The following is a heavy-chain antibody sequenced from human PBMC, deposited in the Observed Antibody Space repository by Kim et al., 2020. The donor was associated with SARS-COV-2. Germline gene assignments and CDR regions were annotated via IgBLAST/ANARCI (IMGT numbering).Heavy chain of an antibody. V-gene: IGHV1-8*01. J-gene: IGHJ6*02. CDR1: GYTFTSYD. CDR2: MNPNRGNT. Sequence: ASVKVSCKASGYTFTSYDINWVRQATGQGLAWMGWMNPNRGNTGYAQKFQGRLTMTRNTHISTAYMELSSLRSEDTAVYYCARGDMVRGVIIMYYYYGMDVWGQGTTVTVSS. D-gene: IGHD3-10*01. CDR3: ARGDMVRGVIIMYYYYGMDV.